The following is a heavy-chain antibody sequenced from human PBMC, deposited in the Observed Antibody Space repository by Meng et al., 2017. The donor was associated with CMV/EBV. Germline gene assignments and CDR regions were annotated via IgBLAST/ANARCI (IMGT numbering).Heavy chain of an antibody. Sequence: ASVKVSCKASGYTFTSYGISWARQAPGQGLEWMGWISAYNGNTNYAQKLQGRVTMTTDTSTSTAYMELRSLRSDDTAVYYCAREGGGDSSSTPYYFDYWGQGTLVTVSS. CDR3: AREGGGDSSSTPYYFDY. D-gene: IGHD6-6*01. V-gene: IGHV1-18*01. CDR1: GYTFTSYG. J-gene: IGHJ4*02. CDR2: ISAYNGNT.